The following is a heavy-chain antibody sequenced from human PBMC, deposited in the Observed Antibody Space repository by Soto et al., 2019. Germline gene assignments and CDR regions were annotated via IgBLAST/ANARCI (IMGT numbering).Heavy chain of an antibody. CDR3: ARIHWAQSSLDY. V-gene: IGHV4-30-2*01. J-gene: IGHJ4*02. D-gene: IGHD6-19*01. CDR2: VTHSGTA. Sequence: LSLTCAVSGGSIDSGAYSLSWIRQPPGKGLEWIGYVTHSGTAYSIPSLNGRLTLSVASSQTQFSLKLTSVTAADSAVYYCARIHWAQSSLDYWGRGILVTVSS. CDR1: GGSIDSGAYS.